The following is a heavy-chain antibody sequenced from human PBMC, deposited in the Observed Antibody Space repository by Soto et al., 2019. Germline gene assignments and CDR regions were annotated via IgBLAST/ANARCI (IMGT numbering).Heavy chain of an antibody. CDR2: ISGYNGYP. Sequence: QVQLVQSGAEVRKPGASVNVSCKTSGYIFTNYGVAWVRQAPVQGLELVAWISGYNGYPKYTQKFQGRVTVTTDTSTRTGYMELRNLKSDDTAVYYCARASAGALYDFWGQGTLVTVSS. CDR3: ARASAGALYDF. CDR1: GYIFTNYG. V-gene: IGHV1-18*01. J-gene: IGHJ4*02.